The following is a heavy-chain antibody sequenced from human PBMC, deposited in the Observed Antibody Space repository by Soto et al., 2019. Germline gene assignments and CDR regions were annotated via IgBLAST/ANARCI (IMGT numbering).Heavy chain of an antibody. V-gene: IGHV4-31*03. D-gene: IGHD4-17*01. Sequence: SETLSLTCTVSGVSISSGGYYWSWIRQHPGKGLEWIGYIYYSGSTYYNPSLKSRVTISVDTSKNQFSLKLSSVTAADTAVYYCARLGLYGDYYFDYWGQGTLVTVSS. CDR1: GVSISSGGYY. CDR3: ARLGLYGDYYFDY. CDR2: IYYSGST. J-gene: IGHJ4*02.